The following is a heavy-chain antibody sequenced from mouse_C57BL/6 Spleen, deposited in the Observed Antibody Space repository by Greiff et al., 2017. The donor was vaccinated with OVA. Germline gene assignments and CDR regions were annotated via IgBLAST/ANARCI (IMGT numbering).Heavy chain of an antibody. CDR1: GYTFTSYW. D-gene: IGHD2-5*01. CDR2: INPSNGGT. Sequence: QVQLKQPGTELVKPGASVKLSCKASGYTFTSYWMHWVKQRPGQGLEWIGNINPSNGGTNYNEKFKSKATLTVDKSSSTAYMQLSSLTSEDSAVYYCAREGHSNYLPFLAYWGQGTLVTVSA. V-gene: IGHV1-53*01. CDR3: AREGHSNYLPFLAY. J-gene: IGHJ3*01.